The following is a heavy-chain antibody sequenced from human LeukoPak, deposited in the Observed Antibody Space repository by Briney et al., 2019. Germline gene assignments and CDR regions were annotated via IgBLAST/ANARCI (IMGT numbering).Heavy chain of an antibody. D-gene: IGHD2-15*01. J-gene: IGHJ5*02. Sequence: PSETLSLTCAVSGYSISSGYYWVWIRQPPGKGLEWIGSIYHSGSTYYNPSLKSRVTISVDTSKNQFSLKLSSVTAADTAVYYCARDCSGGSCYGNWFDPWGQGTLVTVSS. V-gene: IGHV4-38-2*02. CDR1: GYSISSGYY. CDR3: ARDCSGGSCYGNWFDP. CDR2: IYHSGST.